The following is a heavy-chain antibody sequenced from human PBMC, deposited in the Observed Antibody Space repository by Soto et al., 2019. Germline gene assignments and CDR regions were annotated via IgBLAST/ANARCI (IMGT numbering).Heavy chain of an antibody. Sequence: PEDTFYLTCAVSGYSISSGNWRGRIRPPAGEGLEWIGYIYYTGTTYYNPSLKSRVTMSVDTSKNQFSLRLSSVTAVDTAVYYCHIKRGDPQVPGLYYLAHVTLVTFS. CDR3: HIKRGDPQVPGLYY. CDR1: GYSISSGNW. D-gene: IGHD2-21*01. CDR2: IYYTGTT. J-gene: IGHJ4*01. V-gene: IGHV4-28*01.